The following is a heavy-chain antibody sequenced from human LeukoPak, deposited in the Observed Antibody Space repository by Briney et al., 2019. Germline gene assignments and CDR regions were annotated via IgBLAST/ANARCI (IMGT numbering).Heavy chain of an antibody. V-gene: IGHV1-24*01. CDR3: ARSHCGVPSCSHDAFDG. D-gene: IGHD2-2*01. Sequence: ASVKVSCKLSGYTLTELSMHWVRQAPGKGLKWMGGFDPEYGETIYAQKFQGRVTMTDDTSTDTAYMELSSLRSEDTAVYYCARSHCGVPSCSHDAFDGWGQGTMVTVSS. J-gene: IGHJ3*01. CDR2: FDPEYGET. CDR1: GYTLTELS.